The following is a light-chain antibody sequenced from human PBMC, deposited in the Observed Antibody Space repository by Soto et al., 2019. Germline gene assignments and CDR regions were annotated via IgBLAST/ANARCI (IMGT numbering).Light chain of an antibody. J-gene: IGKJ1*01. CDR1: QGISSY. Sequence: DIQLTQSPSFLSASVGDRVTITCRASQGISSYLAWYQQKPGKAPKLLIHAASTLQSGVPSRFSGSGSGTEFTLTISSLQPEDFATYYCQQYNAYSRTFGRGTKVDIK. CDR2: AAS. V-gene: IGKV1-9*01. CDR3: QQYNAYSRT.